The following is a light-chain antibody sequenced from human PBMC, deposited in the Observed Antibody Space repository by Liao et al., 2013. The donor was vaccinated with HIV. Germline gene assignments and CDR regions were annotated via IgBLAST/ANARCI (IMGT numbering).Light chain of an antibody. CDR3: QVWDTSRGV. CDR1: KLGDKY. J-gene: IGLJ3*02. CDR2: QNN. Sequence: SYELTQPPSVSVSPGQTASITCSGDKLGDKYACWYQQRPGQSPVLVIYQNNKRPSGIPERFSGSNSGNAAILTISRVEAGDEADYYCQVWDTSRGVFGGGTKLTVL. V-gene: IGLV3-1*01.